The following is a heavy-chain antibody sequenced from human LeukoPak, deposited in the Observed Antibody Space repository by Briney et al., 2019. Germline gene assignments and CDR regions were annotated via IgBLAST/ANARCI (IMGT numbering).Heavy chain of an antibody. CDR1: GFTFSNYA. CDR3: AKDDYGGSSDSWY. Sequence: GGSLRLSCAASGFTFSNYAMSWVRQAPGKGLEWVSGIGGIGGSTYYADSVKGRFTISRDNSKNTLYLQMNSLRAEDTAVYYCAKDDYGGSSDSWYWGQGTLVTVSS. J-gene: IGHJ4*02. D-gene: IGHD4-23*01. CDR2: IGGIGGST. V-gene: IGHV3-23*01.